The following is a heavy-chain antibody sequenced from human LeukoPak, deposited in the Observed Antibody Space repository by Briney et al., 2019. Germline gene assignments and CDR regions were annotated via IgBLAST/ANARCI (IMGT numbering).Heavy chain of an antibody. V-gene: IGHV3-7*01. CDR3: ARDWFGELLYPTFDY. CDR2: IKQDGSEK. D-gene: IGHD3-10*01. Sequence: GGSLRLSCAASGFTFSSYWMSWVRQAPGKGLEWVANIKQDGSEKYYVDSVKGRFTISRDNAKNSLYLQMNSLRAEDTAVYYCARDWFGELLYPTFDYWGQGTLVTVSS. J-gene: IGHJ4*02. CDR1: GFTFSSYW.